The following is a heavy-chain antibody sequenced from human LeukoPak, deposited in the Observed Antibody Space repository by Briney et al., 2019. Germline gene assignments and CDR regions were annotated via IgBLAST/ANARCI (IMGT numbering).Heavy chain of an antibody. D-gene: IGHD6-19*01. CDR2: IWSDGSSK. J-gene: IGHJ4*02. CDR3: AKIGVIAVAGFVDY. V-gene: IGHV3-30*02. Sequence: GSLRLSCAASGFTFSSNAMHWVRQAPGKGLEWVAFIWSDGSSKYYADSVKGRFTISRDNSKNTLYLQMNSLRAEDTAVYYCAKIGVIAVAGFVDYWGQGTLVTVSS. CDR1: GFTFSSNA.